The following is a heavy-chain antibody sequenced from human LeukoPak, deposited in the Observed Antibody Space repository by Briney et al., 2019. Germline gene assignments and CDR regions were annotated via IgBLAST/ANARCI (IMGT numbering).Heavy chain of an antibody. CDR3: ARDRLVRGVIYYYYGMDV. V-gene: IGHV6-1*01. CDR2: KYYRSKWYN. D-gene: IGHD3-10*01. J-gene: IGHJ6*02. Sequence: LQALSLTCAISGDCVSSNSAAWNWIRLSPARCLGWLGRKYYRSKWYNDYALSVKSRITINPDTSKHQLSLQLNAVTPEDTAVYYCARDRLVRGVIYYYYGMDVWGQGTTVTVSS. CDR1: GDCVSSNSAA.